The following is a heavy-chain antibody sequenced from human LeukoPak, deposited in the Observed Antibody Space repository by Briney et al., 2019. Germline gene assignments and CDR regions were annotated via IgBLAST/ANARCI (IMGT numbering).Heavy chain of an antibody. CDR2: ISGSGGST. D-gene: IGHD3-16*01. CDR1: GFTFSSYA. J-gene: IGHJ6*03. V-gene: IGHV3-23*01. CDR3: AKVGVYDHVWGSPYYYYYMDV. Sequence: PGGSLRLSCAASGFTFSSYAMSWVRQASGKGLEWVSAISGSGGSTYYADSVKGRFTISRDNSKNTLYLQMNSLRAEDTAVYYCAKVGVYDHVWGSPYYYYYMDVWGKGTTVTVSS.